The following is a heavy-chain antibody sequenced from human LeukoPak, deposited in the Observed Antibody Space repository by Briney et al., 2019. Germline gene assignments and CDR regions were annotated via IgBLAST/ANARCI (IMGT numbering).Heavy chain of an antibody. CDR2: LNPNSGDA. J-gene: IGHJ6*02. CDR3: AGAGFYYYGLDV. Sequence: ASVKVSCKAYGYTFTGYYIHWVRQAPGQGLEWMGMLNPNSGDANYAQKFQGRVAMTRDTSISTAYMELSRLRSDDTAVYYCAGAGFYYYGLDVWGQGTTVTASS. V-gene: IGHV1-2*02. CDR1: GYTFTGYY.